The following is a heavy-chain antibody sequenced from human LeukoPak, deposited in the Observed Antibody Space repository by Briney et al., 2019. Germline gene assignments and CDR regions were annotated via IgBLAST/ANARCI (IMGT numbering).Heavy chain of an antibody. Sequence: GGSLRLSCAASGFTFSSYGMHWVRQAPGKGLERVAVISYDGSNKYYADSVKGRFTISRDNSKNTLYLQMNSLRAEDTAVYYCAKEVGQAYFDYWGQGTLVTVSS. CDR2: ISYDGSNK. J-gene: IGHJ4*02. D-gene: IGHD1-26*01. CDR3: AKEVGQAYFDY. V-gene: IGHV3-30*18. CDR1: GFTFSSYG.